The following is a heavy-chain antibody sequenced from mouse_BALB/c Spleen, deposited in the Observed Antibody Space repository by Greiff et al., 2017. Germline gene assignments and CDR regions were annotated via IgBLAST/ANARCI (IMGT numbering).Heavy chain of an antibody. J-gene: IGHJ3*01. D-gene: IGHD1-1*01. Sequence: VHVKQSGAELVKPGASVKLSCTASGFNIKDTYMHWVKQRPEQGLEWIGRIDPANGNTKYDPKFQGKATITADTSSNTAYLQLSSLTSEDTAVYYCAYGSSSPFAYWGQGTLVTVSA. CDR3: AYGSSSPFAY. V-gene: IGHV14-3*02. CDR2: IDPANGNT. CDR1: GFNIKDTY.